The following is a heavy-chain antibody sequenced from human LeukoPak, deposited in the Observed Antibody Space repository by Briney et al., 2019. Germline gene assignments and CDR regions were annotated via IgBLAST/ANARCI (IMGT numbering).Heavy chain of an antibody. CDR1: GYTFTSYD. CDR3: ARPLAGGSSWYWRAFDI. D-gene: IGHD6-13*01. V-gene: IGHV1-8*03. CDR2: MNPNSGNP. J-gene: IGHJ3*02. Sequence: ASVKVSCKASGYTFTSYDINWVRQATGQGLEWMGWMNPNSGNPGYAQKFQGRVTITRNTSISTAYMELSSLRSEDTAVYYCARPLAGGSSWYWRAFDIWGQGTMVTVSS.